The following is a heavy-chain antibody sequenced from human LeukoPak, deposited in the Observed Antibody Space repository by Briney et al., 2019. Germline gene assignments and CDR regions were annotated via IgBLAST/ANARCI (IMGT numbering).Heavy chain of an antibody. CDR2: IYTGGTT. CDR1: GFTVSGTH. J-gene: IGHJ4*02. D-gene: IGHD2-8*02. CDR3: ARDQATSGGGLDS. V-gene: IGHV3-53*01. Sequence: HPGGSLRLSCAASGFTVSGTHMSWVRQAPGKGLEWVSAIYTGGTTYYSDSVEGRFTISRDKSKNTLYLQMDSLRVEDTAVYYCARDQATSGGGLDSWGRGTLVTVSS.